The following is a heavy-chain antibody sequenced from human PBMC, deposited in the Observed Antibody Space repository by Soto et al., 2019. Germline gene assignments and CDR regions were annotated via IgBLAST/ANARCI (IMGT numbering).Heavy chain of an antibody. CDR2: IYYSGST. CDR1: GGSISSYY. V-gene: IGHV4-59*01. J-gene: IGHJ5*02. D-gene: IGHD6-19*01. CDR3: ARGGFVSSGWYSYLNWFDP. Sequence: QVQLQESGPGLVKPSETLSLTCTVSGGSISSYYWSWIRQPPGKGLEWIGYIYYSGSTNYNPSLKSRVTISVDPSKNQFSLKLSSVTAADTAVYYCARGGFVSSGWYSYLNWFDPRGQGTLVTVSS.